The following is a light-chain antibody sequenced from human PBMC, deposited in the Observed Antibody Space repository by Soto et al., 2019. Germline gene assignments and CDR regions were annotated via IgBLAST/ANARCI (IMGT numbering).Light chain of an antibody. CDR3: QQYHSSPRIN. CDR1: QSVSSSY. V-gene: IGKV3-20*01. Sequence: EIVLTQSPGTLSLSPGERATLSCRVSQSVSSSYLAWYQQKPGQAPRLLIYGASSRATGIPDRFSGSGSGTKFTLNISRLEPEDSAVYYCQQYHSSPRINLGKRTLREI. J-gene: IGKJ5*01. CDR2: GAS.